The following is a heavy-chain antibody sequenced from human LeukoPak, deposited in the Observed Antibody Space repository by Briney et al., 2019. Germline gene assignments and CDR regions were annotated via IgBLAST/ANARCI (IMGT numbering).Heavy chain of an antibody. J-gene: IGHJ6*02. V-gene: IGHV1-46*01. Sequence: ASVKVSCKASGYTVTSYYMHWVRQAPGQGLEWMAILNPSGGSSNYAQKFQGRATLPRATSTGTVYMELSSLRSEDTAVYYCASVYKHGMDVWGQGTTVIVSS. CDR2: LNPSGGSS. D-gene: IGHD5-24*01. CDR3: ASVYKHGMDV. CDR1: GYTVTSYY.